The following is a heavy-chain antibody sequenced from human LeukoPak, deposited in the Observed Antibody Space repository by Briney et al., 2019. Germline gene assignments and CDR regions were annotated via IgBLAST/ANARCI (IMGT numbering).Heavy chain of an antibody. D-gene: IGHD4-23*01. J-gene: IGHJ2*01. Sequence: GLSLKISCTGSGYSFTSYWIGWLRHTPRKGLEWMGIIYPGDSDTRYTPSFPGQATTSADKTITTAYLQWSSLKASDTAMYYCARLTRSDYGGKGARGLQSWYFDLWGRGTLVTVSS. V-gene: IGHV5-51*01. CDR1: GYSFTSYW. CDR2: IYPGDSDT. CDR3: ARLTRSDYGGKGARGLQSWYFDL.